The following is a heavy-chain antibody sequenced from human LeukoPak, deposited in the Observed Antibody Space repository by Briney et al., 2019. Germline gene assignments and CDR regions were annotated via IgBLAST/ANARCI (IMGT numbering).Heavy chain of an antibody. CDR2: IYYSGST. Sequence: PSETLSLTCTFSGGSISSGGYYWSWIRQHPGKGLEWIGYIYYSGSTYYNPSLKSRVTISVDRSKNQFSLKLSSVTAADTAVYYCARAPSELDRTFDYWGQGTLVTVSS. V-gene: IGHV4-31*03. J-gene: IGHJ4*02. D-gene: IGHD1-14*01. CDR3: ARAPSELDRTFDY. CDR1: GGSISSGGYY.